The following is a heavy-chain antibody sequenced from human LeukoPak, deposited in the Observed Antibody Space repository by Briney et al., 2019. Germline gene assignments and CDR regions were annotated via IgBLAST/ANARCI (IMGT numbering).Heavy chain of an antibody. Sequence: SETLSLTCTVSGGSISSYYWSWIRQPPGKGLEWIGYIYYSGSTNYNPSLKSRVTISVDTSKNQFSLKLSSVTAADTAVYYCARLDVGVRPDYWGQGTLVTVSS. CDR2: IYYSGST. V-gene: IGHV4-59*08. J-gene: IGHJ4*02. D-gene: IGHD2-15*01. CDR1: GGSISSYY. CDR3: ARLDVGVRPDY.